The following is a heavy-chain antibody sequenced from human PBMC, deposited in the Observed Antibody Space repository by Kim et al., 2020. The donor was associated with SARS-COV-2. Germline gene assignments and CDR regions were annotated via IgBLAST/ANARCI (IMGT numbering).Heavy chain of an antibody. D-gene: IGHD5-12*01. CDR2: T. Sequence: TGYNPSAQTKVTISADKSISTAYLQWSSLKASDTAMYYCARLPPQWLCDNWGQGTLVTVSS. CDR3: ARLPPQWLCDN. V-gene: IGHV5-51*01. J-gene: IGHJ4*02.